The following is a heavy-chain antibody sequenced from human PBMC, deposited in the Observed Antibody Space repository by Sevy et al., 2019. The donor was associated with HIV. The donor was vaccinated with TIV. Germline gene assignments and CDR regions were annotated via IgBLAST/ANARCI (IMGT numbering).Heavy chain of an antibody. Sequence: SLRLSCAASGFTFSRFGMHWVRQAPGKGLVWLAVISYDTKTKHFADSVKGRIAISRDNTKNTVDLQINCLRVEDTAVYYCAKGSAAAAVLDVWGRGTLVTVSS. V-gene: IGHV3-30*18. CDR2: ISYDTKTK. D-gene: IGHD6-13*01. CDR3: AKGSAAAAVLDV. CDR1: GFTFSRFG. J-gene: IGHJ4*02.